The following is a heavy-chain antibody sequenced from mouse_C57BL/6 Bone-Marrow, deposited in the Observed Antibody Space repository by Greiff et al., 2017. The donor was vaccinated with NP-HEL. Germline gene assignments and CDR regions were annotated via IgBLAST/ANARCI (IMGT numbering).Heavy chain of an antibody. CDR1: GYTFTDYN. CDR3: AREGAAAQATSFDY. CDR2: INPNNGGT. Sequence: VQLKESGPELVKPGASVKMSCKASGYTFTDYNMHWVKQSHGKSLEWIGYINPNNGGTSYNQQFKGKATLTVKQSSSTAYMELRSLTSEDSAVYYCAREGAAAQATSFDYWGQGTTLTVSS. V-gene: IGHV1-22*01. D-gene: IGHD3-2*02. J-gene: IGHJ2*01.